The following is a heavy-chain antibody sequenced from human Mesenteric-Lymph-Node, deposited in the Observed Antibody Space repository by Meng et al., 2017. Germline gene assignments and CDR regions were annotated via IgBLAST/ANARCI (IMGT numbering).Heavy chain of an antibody. CDR1: GYTFSRYS. Sequence: QVQLVQSGSELKKPGASVKVSCEASGYTFSRYSMHWVRQAPGQGLEWMGWINTDTGKPTYAQGLTGRFVFSLDTSVSTAYLQISSLKAEDTAVYYCARDSEAADYWGQGTLVTVSS. J-gene: IGHJ4*02. V-gene: IGHV7-4-1*02. CDR3: ARDSEAADY. D-gene: IGHD6-25*01. CDR2: INTDTGKP.